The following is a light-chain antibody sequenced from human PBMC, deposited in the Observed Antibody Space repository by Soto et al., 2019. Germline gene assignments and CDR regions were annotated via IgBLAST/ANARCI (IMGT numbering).Light chain of an antibody. CDR1: SSDVGGYNY. CDR2: EVN. Sequence: QSALTQPRSVSGSPGQSVTISCTGTSSDVGGYNYASWYQHHPGKAPKLMIYEVNNRPSGVSNRFSGSKSGNTASLTISGLQAEDEADYYCSSWTSSTTQVLGGGTKLTVL. J-gene: IGLJ3*02. V-gene: IGLV2-14*01. CDR3: SSWTSSTTQV.